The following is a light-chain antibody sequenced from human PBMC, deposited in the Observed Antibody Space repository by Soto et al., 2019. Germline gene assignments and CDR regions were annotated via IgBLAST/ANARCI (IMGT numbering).Light chain of an antibody. Sequence: EIVMTQSPATLSVSPGERATLSCRASQSVSSNLAWYQQKPGQAPRLLIYGASTRATGIPARFSGSGSGTEFTLNLSSLQSEDFAVYYRQQYNTWPQTFGQGTKVEIK. V-gene: IGKV3-15*01. J-gene: IGKJ1*01. CDR2: GAS. CDR1: QSVSSN. CDR3: QQYNTWPQT.